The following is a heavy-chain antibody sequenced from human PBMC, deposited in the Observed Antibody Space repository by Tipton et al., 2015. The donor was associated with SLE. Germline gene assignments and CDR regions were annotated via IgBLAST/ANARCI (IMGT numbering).Heavy chain of an antibody. D-gene: IGHD6-13*01. CDR1: GGSFSGYY. J-gene: IGHJ2*01. Sequence: TLSLTCAVYGGSFSGYYWSWIRQPPGKGLEWIGYIYYSGSTNYNPSLKSRVTISVDTSKNQFSLKLSSVTAADTAVYYCARDPGIAAAEGWYFDLWGRGTLVTVSS. V-gene: IGHV4-59*01. CDR2: IYYSGST. CDR3: ARDPGIAAAEGWYFDL.